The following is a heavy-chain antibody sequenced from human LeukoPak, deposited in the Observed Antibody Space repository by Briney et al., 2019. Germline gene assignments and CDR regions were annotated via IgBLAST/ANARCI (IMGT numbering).Heavy chain of an antibody. D-gene: IGHD2-15*01. J-gene: IGHJ4*02. Sequence: GGSLRLSCAASGFTFSSYAMNWVRQAPGKGLEWVSAICSNDNNTYYANSVKGRFTIPRDNSKNTLSLQLNSLRAEDTAVYYCAKGTSSSCYSAPSYWGQGTLVTVSS. V-gene: IGHV3-23*01. CDR1: GFTFSSYA. CDR2: ICSNDNNT. CDR3: AKGTSSSCYSAPSY.